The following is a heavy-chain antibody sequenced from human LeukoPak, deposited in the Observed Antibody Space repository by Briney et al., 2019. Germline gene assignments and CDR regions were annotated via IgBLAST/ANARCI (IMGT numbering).Heavy chain of an antibody. Sequence: PGRSLRLSCAASGFTFSTYAMSWGRQDPGKGLEWGSAISGSGGSTYYADSVKGRFTISRDNSKNTLYLQMNSLRAEDTSIYFCAKALEQETVIALDSWGQGTLVTVSS. CDR1: GFTFSTYA. CDR3: AKALEQETVIALDS. J-gene: IGHJ4*02. CDR2: ISGSGGST. V-gene: IGHV3-23*01. D-gene: IGHD6-13*01.